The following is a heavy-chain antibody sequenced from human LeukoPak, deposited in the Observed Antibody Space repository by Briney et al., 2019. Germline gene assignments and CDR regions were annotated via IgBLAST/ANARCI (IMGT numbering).Heavy chain of an antibody. J-gene: IGHJ4*02. D-gene: IGHD3-3*01. CDR3: ARAARRINDFWSGSLPGYFDY. CDR1: GYTFTSYG. CDR2: ISAYNGNT. V-gene: IGHV1-18*01. Sequence: ASVKVSCKASGYTFTSYGISWVRQAPGQGLEWMGWISAYNGNTNYAQKLQGRVTMTTDTSTSTAYMELRSLRPDDTAVYYCARAARRINDFWSGSLPGYFDYWGQGTLVTVSS.